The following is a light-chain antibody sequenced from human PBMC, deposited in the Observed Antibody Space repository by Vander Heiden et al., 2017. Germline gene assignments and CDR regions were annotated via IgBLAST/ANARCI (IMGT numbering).Light chain of an antibody. CDR1: QDISNY. Sequence: MNMCPSSLSASVGDRVTITCQASQDISNYLNWYQQKPGKAPKLLIYDASNLETGVPSRFSGSGSGTDFTFTISSLQPEDIATYYCQQYDNLPITFGQGTRLEIK. V-gene: IGKV1-33*01. J-gene: IGKJ5*01. CDR3: QQYDNLPIT. CDR2: DAS.